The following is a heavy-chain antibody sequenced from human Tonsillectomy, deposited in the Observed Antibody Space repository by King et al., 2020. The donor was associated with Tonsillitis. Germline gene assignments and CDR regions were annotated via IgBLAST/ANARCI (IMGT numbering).Heavy chain of an antibody. CDR3: ARRGPLFDFDY. J-gene: IGHJ4*02. CDR1: GGSISSSSYY. D-gene: IGHD3-3*01. V-gene: IGHV4-39*01. Sequence: LQLQESGPGLVKPSETLSLTCTVSGGSISSSSYYWGWIRQPPGKGLEWIGSIYYSGSTYYNPSLKSRVTISVDTPKNQFSLKLSSVTAADTAVYYCARRGPLFDFDYWGQGTLVTVSS. CDR2: IYYSGST.